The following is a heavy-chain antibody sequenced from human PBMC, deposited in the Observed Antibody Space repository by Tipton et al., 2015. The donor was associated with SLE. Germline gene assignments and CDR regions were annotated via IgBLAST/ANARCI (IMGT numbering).Heavy chain of an antibody. V-gene: IGHV3-30*04. J-gene: IGHJ4*02. CDR3: ARDSSYSTSRGHFDY. CDR2: ITYDGYDK. CDR1: GFTFNAYA. D-gene: IGHD6-6*01. Sequence: SLRLSCATSGFTFNAYAMYWVRQPPGKGLEWVAVITYDGYDKYYADSVNGRFTIARDNSKNTVYLPMNSLRAEDMAVYYCARDSSYSTSRGHFDYWGQGTLVTVSS.